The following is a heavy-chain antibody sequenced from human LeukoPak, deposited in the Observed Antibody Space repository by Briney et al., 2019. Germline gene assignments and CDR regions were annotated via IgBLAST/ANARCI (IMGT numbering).Heavy chain of an antibody. CDR3: ARERRDGYNLAGELDY. CDR1: GFIVNTNY. J-gene: IGHJ4*02. Sequence: GGSLRLSCAASGFIVNTNYMTWVRQAPGKGLEWVSYISSSGSTIYYADSVKGRFTISRDNAKNSLYLQMNSLRAEDTAVYYCARERRDGYNLAGELDYWGQGTLVTVSS. V-gene: IGHV3-11*04. CDR2: ISSSGSTI. D-gene: IGHD5-24*01.